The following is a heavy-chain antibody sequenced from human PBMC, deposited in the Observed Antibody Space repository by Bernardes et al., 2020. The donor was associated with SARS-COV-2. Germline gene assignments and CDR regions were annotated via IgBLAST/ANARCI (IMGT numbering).Heavy chain of an antibody. CDR3: ARTRTTISTTGIPVDY. V-gene: IGHV1-2*02. CDR2: INPNTGGT. Sequence: AAVKVSCKASGYTFTDYFIHWVRQAPGQRLEWMGWINPNTGGTTYVQKFQGRVTMTRDTSITTAYMELSWLGSDDTAIYYCARTRTTISTTGIPVDYWGQGTLVTVFS. J-gene: IGHJ4*02. D-gene: IGHD2-21*02. CDR1: GYTFTDYF.